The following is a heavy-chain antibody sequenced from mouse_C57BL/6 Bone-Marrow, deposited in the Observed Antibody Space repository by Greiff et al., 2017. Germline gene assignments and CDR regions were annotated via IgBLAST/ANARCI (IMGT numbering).Heavy chain of an antibody. CDR3: ARHGYYWYFDV. J-gene: IGHJ1*03. D-gene: IGHD2-2*01. CDR1: GFTFSSYG. V-gene: IGHV5-6*01. CDR2: ISSGGSYT. Sequence: EVKLVESGGDLVKPGGSLKLSCAASGFTFSSYGMSWVRQTPDKRLEWVATISSGGSYTYYPDSVKGRFTISRDNAKNTLYLQMSCLKSEDTAMYYCARHGYYWYFDVWGTGTTVTVSS.